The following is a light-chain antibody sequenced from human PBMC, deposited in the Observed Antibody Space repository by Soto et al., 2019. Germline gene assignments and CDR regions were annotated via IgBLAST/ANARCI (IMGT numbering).Light chain of an antibody. CDR3: QQYSDLPYT. Sequence: EIVLTQSPGTLSLSPRERANLSCRASQSVSSRNLAWYQQKPVQAPRLLIYGASSRATGIPDRFSGSGSVTDFTLTINRLEPEDFAVYYCQQYSDLPYTFGQGTKLEVK. CDR1: QSVSSRN. J-gene: IGKJ2*01. CDR2: GAS. V-gene: IGKV3-20*01.